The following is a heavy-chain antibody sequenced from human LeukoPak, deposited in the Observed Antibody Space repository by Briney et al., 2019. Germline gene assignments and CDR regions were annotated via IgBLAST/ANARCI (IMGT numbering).Heavy chain of an antibody. CDR1: GGTFSSHA. V-gene: IGHV1-69*04. CDR3: ARAIDTAMVTGAFDI. CDR2: IIPILGIA. Sequence: ASVKVSCKASGGTFSSHAISWVRQAPGQGLEWMGRIIPILGIANYAQKFQGRVTITADKSTSTAYMELSSLRSKDTAVYYCARAIDTAMVTGAFDIWGQGTMVTVSS. D-gene: IGHD5-18*01. J-gene: IGHJ3*02.